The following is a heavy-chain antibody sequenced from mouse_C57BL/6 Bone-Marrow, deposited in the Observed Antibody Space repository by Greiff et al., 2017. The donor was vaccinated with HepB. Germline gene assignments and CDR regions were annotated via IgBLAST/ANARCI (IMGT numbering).Heavy chain of an antibody. D-gene: IGHD1-1*01. J-gene: IGHJ2*01. CDR3: ARRGFITTVVADY. Sequence: VKLQQSGAELARPGASVKLSCKASGYTFTSYGISWVKQRTGQGLEWIGEIYPRSGNTYYNEKFKGKATLTADKSSSTAYMELRSLTSEDSAVYFCARRGFITTVVADYWGQGTTLTVSS. CDR1: GYTFTSYG. CDR2: IYPRSGNT. V-gene: IGHV1-81*01.